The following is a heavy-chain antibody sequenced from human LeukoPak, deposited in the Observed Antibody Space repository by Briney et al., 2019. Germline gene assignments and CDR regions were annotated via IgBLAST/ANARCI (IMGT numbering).Heavy chain of an antibody. Sequence: ASVKVSCKASGYTFTSYGISWVRQAPGQGLEWMGWISAYNGNTNYAQKLQGRVTMTTDTSTSTAYMELRSLRSDDTAVYYCARETSIAVAGNSSWFDPWGQGTLVTVSS. D-gene: IGHD6-19*01. CDR1: GYTFTSYG. J-gene: IGHJ5*02. V-gene: IGHV1-18*01. CDR3: ARETSIAVAGNSSWFDP. CDR2: ISAYNGNT.